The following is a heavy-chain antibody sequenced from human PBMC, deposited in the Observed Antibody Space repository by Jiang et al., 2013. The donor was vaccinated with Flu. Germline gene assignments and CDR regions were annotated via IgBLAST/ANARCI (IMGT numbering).Heavy chain of an antibody. CDR3: AKTLGSGWTRYYYYGMDV. CDR2: ISYDGSNK. J-gene: IGHJ6*02. CDR1: GFTFSSYG. V-gene: IGHV3-30*18. Sequence: VQLVESGGGVVQPGRSLRLSCAASGFTFSSYGMHWVRQAPGKGLEWVAVISYDGSNKYYADSVKGRFTISRDNSKNTLYLQMNSLRAEDTAVYYCAKTLGSGWTRYYYYGMDVWGQGTTVTVSS. D-gene: IGHD6-19*01.